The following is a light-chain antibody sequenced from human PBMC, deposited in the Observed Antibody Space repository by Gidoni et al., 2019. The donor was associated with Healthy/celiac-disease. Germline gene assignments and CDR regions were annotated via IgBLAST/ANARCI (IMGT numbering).Light chain of an antibody. V-gene: IGKV1D-8*01. CDR3: QQYYSFPWT. J-gene: IGKJ1*01. Sequence: VIWMTQSPSLLSASTGDRVTISGRMSKGISSYLAWYQQNPGKSPELLIYAASTLQSVVPSSVSGSGSGTDFTITISCLQSEDFATYYCQQYYSFPWTFGQGTKVEIK. CDR1: KGISSY. CDR2: AAS.